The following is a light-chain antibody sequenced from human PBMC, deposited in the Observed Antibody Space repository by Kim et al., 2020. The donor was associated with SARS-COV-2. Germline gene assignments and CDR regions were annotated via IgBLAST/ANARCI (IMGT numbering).Light chain of an antibody. CDR1: SLRSYY. V-gene: IGLV3-19*01. CDR2: GKN. CDR3: NSRDSSDNHPLYV. J-gene: IGLJ1*01. Sequence: SSELTQDPAVSVALGQTVKITCQGDSLRSYYASWYQQKPGQAPVLVIYGKNNRPSGIPDRFSGSSSGNTASLTITGAQAEDEADYYCNSRDSSDNHPLYV.